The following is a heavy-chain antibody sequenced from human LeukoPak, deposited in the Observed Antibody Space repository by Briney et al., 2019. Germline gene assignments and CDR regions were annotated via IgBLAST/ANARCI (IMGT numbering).Heavy chain of an antibody. J-gene: IGHJ4*02. CDR1: GFTFSSYA. V-gene: IGHV3-30-3*01. CDR2: ISYDGGNN. Sequence: GGSLRLSCAASGFTFSSYAMHWVRQAPGKGLEWVAVISYDGGNNYYADSVKGRFTISRDNSNNTLYLQMNSPRAEDTAVYYCAKGVDYCSGGSCPADYWGPGTLVTVSS. CDR3: AKGVDYCSGGSCPADY. D-gene: IGHD2-15*01.